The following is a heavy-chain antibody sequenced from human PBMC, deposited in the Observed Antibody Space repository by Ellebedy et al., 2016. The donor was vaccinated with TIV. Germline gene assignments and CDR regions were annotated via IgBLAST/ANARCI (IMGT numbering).Heavy chain of an antibody. V-gene: IGHV1-69*13. D-gene: IGHD1-26*01. Sequence: SVKVSXKASGDTFSSDAINWVRQAPGQGLEYMGRIIPIFGTANYAQSFQDRVTITADESTRTAYMELSSLRSDDTAVYYCARVSRWETFDIWGQGTMVTVSS. J-gene: IGHJ3*02. CDR2: IIPIFGTA. CDR3: ARVSRWETFDI. CDR1: GDTFSSDA.